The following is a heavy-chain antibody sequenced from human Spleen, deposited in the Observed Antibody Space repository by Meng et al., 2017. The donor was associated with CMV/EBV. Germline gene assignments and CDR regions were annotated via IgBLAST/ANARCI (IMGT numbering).Heavy chain of an antibody. Sequence: TCSSSSLMWVRQAPGQGLEWMGGITPVFETADYAQKCTDRVTITMDDSATTAYMEMTSLGSEDTAVYFCARGPRIIVGGVIIWPLEDWGQGTLVTVSS. D-gene: IGHD3-10*01. J-gene: IGHJ4*02. V-gene: IGHV1-69*05. CDR1: TCSSSS. CDR3: ARGPRIIVGGVIIWPLED. CDR2: ITPVFETA.